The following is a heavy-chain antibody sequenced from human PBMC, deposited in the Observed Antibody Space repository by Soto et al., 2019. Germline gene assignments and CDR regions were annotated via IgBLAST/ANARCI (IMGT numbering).Heavy chain of an antibody. Sequence: PGGSLRLSCAASGFTFSNYGMHWVRQAPGKGLEWVAVISYDGSNKYYADSVKGRFTISRDNSKNTLYLQMNSLRAEDTAVYYCAKDRAIGGSTIFGVVSDYYYGMDVWGQGTTVTVSS. CDR3: AKDRAIGGSTIFGVVSDYYYGMDV. CDR2: ISYDGSNK. V-gene: IGHV3-30*18. CDR1: GFTFSNYG. J-gene: IGHJ6*02. D-gene: IGHD3-3*01.